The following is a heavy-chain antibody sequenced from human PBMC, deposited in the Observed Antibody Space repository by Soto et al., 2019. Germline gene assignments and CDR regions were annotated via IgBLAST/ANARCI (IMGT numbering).Heavy chain of an antibody. CDR2: ISGSGGST. V-gene: IGHV3-23*01. CDR3: AKPSNSYYYCYMDV. D-gene: IGHD1-1*01. J-gene: IGHJ6*03. Sequence: GGSLRLSCAASGFTFSSYAMSWVRQAPGKGLEWVSAISGSGGSTYYADSVKGRFTISRDNSKNTLYLQMNSLRAEDTAVYYCAKPSNSYYYCYMDVWGKGTTVTVSS. CDR1: GFTFSSYA.